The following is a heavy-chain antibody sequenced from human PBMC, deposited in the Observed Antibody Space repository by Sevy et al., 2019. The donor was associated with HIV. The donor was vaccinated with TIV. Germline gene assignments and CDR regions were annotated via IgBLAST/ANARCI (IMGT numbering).Heavy chain of an antibody. CDR3: ALGGYYYDSSGYYALDY. CDR1: GFTVSSYA. V-gene: IGHV3-23*01. Sequence: GGSLRLSCAASGFTVSSYAMSWVRQGPGKGLEWVSAISGSGGSTYYADSVKGRFTISRDNSKNTLYLQMNSLRAEDTAVYYCALGGYYYDSSGYYALDYWGQGTRVTVSS. D-gene: IGHD3-22*01. CDR2: ISGSGGST. J-gene: IGHJ4*02.